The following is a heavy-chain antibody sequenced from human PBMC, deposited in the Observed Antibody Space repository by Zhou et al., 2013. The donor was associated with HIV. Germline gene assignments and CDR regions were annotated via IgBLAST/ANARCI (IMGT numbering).Heavy chain of an antibody. CDR3: TKDCGLGGSRDY. CDR1: GYTFSSYG. CDR2: INPTSGGT. Sequence: QIQLVQSAGEVKKPGASVKVSCTASGYTFSSYGVCWVRQAPGHGLEWMGWINPTSGGTNYQPNFQAWVTMTRDTSISTAYMELSSLTSDDTAIYYCTKDCGLGGSRDYWGQGTLVTVSS. D-gene: IGHD1-26*01. J-gene: IGHJ4*02. V-gene: IGHV1-2*04.